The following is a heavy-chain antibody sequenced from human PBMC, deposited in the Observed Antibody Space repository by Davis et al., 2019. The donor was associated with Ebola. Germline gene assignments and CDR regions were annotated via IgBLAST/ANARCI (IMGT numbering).Heavy chain of an antibody. J-gene: IGHJ3*01. V-gene: IGHV3-74*01. CDR2: IHSDGTTT. Sequence: GESLKISCAASGFTLSSYWMHWVRQAPGKGLEWVSRIHSDGTTTTYADSVKGRFSISRDNARDTVHLQRNSLRAEDTALTYCARDPGVYYDSSGHYHDGFDVWGQGTMVTVSS. CDR3: ARDPGVYYDSSGHYHDGFDV. D-gene: IGHD3-22*01. CDR1: GFTLSSYW.